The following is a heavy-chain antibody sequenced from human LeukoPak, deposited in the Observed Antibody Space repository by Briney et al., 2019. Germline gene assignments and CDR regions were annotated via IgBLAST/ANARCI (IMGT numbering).Heavy chain of an antibody. CDR3: VRDRGYHPDTFDI. D-gene: IGHD3-10*01. CDR1: GYTFTSYG. CDR2: ISAYNGNT. Sequence: GASVKVSCKASGYTFTSYGISWVRQAPGQGLEWMGWISAYNGNTNYAQKLQGRVTMTTDTSTSTAYMELRSLRFDDTAVYFCVRDRGYHPDTFDIWGQGTMVTVSS. J-gene: IGHJ3*02. V-gene: IGHV1-18*01.